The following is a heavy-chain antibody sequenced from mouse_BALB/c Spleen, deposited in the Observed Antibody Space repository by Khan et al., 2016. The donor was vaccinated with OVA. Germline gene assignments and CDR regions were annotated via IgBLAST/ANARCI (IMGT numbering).Heavy chain of an antibody. CDR1: GYTFTYYV. CDR2: IYPGSDNA. D-gene: IGHD2-3*01. V-gene: IGHV1-81*01. Sequence: QVQLQQSGPELVKPGASVKMSCKASGYTFTYYVITWVKQRTGQALEWIGEIYPGSDNAYYNERFKGKATLTADKSSNTTHMQLSSLTSEDSAVYFCARGDGYYVYFDYWGQGTTLTVSS. CDR3: ARGDGYYVYFDY. J-gene: IGHJ2*01.